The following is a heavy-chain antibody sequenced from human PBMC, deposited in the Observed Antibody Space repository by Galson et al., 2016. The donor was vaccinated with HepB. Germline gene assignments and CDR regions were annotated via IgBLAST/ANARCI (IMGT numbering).Heavy chain of an antibody. Sequence: TLSLTCTVSGASISSNTYFWGWLRQPPGKALEWIGAVSPSGITYYNPSLKSRVAMSADTSKNQFSLKLNSVTAADTAVYYCARPHPSSSGSPYYFDYWGPGTLVSVSS. D-gene: IGHD6-19*01. CDR3: ARPHPSSSGSPYYFDY. CDR1: GASISSNTYF. CDR2: VSPSGIT. V-gene: IGHV4-39*01. J-gene: IGHJ4*02.